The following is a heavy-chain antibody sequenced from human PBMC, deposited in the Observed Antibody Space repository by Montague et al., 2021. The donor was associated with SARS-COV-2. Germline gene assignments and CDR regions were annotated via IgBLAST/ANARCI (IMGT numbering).Heavy chain of an antibody. Sequence: SETLSLTCTVSGDSFNSPKYYCAWIRQPPGKGLEWIGSSYYSGTTYDNPSLVSQVTMSVDTSKTQFSLKMNSVTAADTAVYYCARGSYGSGSYHAFDIWSQGTVVAVSS. CDR2: SYYSGTT. CDR3: ARGSYGSGSYHAFDI. D-gene: IGHD3-10*01. CDR1: GDSFNSPKYY. V-gene: IGHV4-39*01. J-gene: IGHJ3*02.